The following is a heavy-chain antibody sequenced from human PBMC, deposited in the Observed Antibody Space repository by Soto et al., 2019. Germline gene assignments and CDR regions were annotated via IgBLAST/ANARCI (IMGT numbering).Heavy chain of an antibody. Sequence: ASVKVSCKASGYTFTGYYMHWVRQAPGQGLEWMGWINPNSGGTNYAQKFQGWVTMTRDTSISTAYMELSRLRSDDTAVYYCARAQPLYDILTGPSEYYFDYWGQGTLVTVSS. CDR1: GYTFTGYY. J-gene: IGHJ4*02. V-gene: IGHV1-2*04. CDR2: INPNSGGT. D-gene: IGHD3-9*01. CDR3: ARAQPLYDILTGPSEYYFDY.